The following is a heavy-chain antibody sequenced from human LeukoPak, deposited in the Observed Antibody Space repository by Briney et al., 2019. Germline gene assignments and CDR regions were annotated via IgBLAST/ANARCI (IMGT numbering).Heavy chain of an antibody. D-gene: IGHD3-22*01. CDR2: ISNDGSNK. J-gene: IGHJ4*02. CDR1: GFTFSTYA. Sequence: GGSLRLSCAASGFTFSTYAMHWVRQAPGKGLEWVAVISNDGSNKYYADSVKGRFTISRDNAKNSLYLQMNSLRAEDTAVYYCASSLTMIVPPPEWGQGTLVTVSS. V-gene: IGHV3-30-3*01. CDR3: ASSLTMIVPPPE.